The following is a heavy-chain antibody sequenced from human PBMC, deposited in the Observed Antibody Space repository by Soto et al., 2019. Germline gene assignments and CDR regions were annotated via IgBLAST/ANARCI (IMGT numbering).Heavy chain of an antibody. CDR3: ARDLTIVPATHPRLENYGMDV. Sequence: QVQLVQSAAEVKKPGASVTVSCKASGYSFTSYGISWVRRAPGQGLEWMGCVSPYNGHTQFAQRFQGGVTMTTDTSTKTAYMELRNLRSDDTAHYYCARDLTIVPATHPRLENYGMDVWGQGTTVIVSS. CDR1: GYSFTSYG. CDR2: VSPYNGHT. J-gene: IGHJ6*02. V-gene: IGHV1-18*01. D-gene: IGHD2-2*01.